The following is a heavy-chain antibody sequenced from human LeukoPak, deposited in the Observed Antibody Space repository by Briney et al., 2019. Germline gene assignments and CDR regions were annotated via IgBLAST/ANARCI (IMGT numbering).Heavy chain of an antibody. Sequence: PGRSLRLSCAASGFTFSSYGMHWVRQAPGKGLEWVAVISYDGSNKYYADSVKGRFTISRDNSKNTLYLQMNSERAEDTAVYYCAKDLSSGWYLDAFDIWGRGTMVTVSS. CDR2: ISYDGSNK. J-gene: IGHJ3*02. D-gene: IGHD6-19*01. CDR1: GFTFSSYG. CDR3: AKDLSSGWYLDAFDI. V-gene: IGHV3-30*18.